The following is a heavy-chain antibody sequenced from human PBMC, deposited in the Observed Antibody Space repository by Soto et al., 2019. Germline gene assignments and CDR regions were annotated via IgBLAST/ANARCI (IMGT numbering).Heavy chain of an antibody. Sequence: ASVKVSCKGFDYSFMKYGINWVRQAPGQGLEWVGWISPYSGYTHSAQKFHGRLTLTTDTAASTAYMELRILRSADTALYYCAREASVLIPAARPSRFDSWGQGTLVTVSS. V-gene: IGHV1-18*01. CDR3: AREASVLIPAARPSRFDS. D-gene: IGHD2-2*01. CDR1: DYSFMKYG. CDR2: ISPYSGYT. J-gene: IGHJ4*02.